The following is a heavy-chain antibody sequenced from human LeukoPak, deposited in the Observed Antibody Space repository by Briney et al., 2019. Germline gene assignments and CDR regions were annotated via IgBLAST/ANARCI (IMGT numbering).Heavy chain of an antibody. J-gene: IGHJ4*02. D-gene: IGHD2-8*01. CDR2: ISLTGLT. CDR1: GGSISNTNW. CDR3: SRENGALSPFGY. Sequence: SGTLSLTCGVSGGSISNTNWWSWVRQPPGQGLEWIGEISLTGLTHYNPSLESRVTVSLDKSKNQLSLNLTSVTAADTAVYFCSRENGALSPFGYWGQGTLVTVLS. V-gene: IGHV4-4*02.